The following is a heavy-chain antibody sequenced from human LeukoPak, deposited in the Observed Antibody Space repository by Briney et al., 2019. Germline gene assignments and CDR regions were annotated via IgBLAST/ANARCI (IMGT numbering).Heavy chain of an antibody. Sequence: GGSLRLSCAASGFTFSNDCMSWVRQAPGKGLEWVGRIKSKTDGMTTDYAAPVKGRFTISRDDSKNTLYLQMNSLKTEDTAVYYCTTDQITYSSSSDYWGQGTLVTVSS. D-gene: IGHD6-13*01. V-gene: IGHV3-15*01. CDR1: GFTFSNDC. CDR2: IKSKTDGMTT. J-gene: IGHJ4*02. CDR3: TTDQITYSSSSDY.